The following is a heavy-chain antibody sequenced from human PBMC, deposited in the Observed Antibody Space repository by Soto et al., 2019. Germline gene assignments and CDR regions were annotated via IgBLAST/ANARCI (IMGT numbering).Heavy chain of an antibody. D-gene: IGHD3-22*01. V-gene: IGHV3-21*01. CDR3: ARAQNYYDNSGYSHDAFDI. J-gene: IGHJ3*02. CDR1: GFTFSSYS. CDR2: ISSTSTYI. Sequence: EVQLVESGGGLVKRGGSLRLSCVASGFTFSSYSVNWVRQAPGKGLEWVSSISSTSTYIYYADSLKGRFTISRDNAKNSLYLQMNSLRAEDTAVYYCARAQNYYDNSGYSHDAFDIWGQGTMVTVSS.